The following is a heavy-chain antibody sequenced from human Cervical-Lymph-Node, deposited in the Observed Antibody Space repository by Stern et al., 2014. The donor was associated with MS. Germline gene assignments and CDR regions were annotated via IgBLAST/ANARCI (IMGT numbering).Heavy chain of an antibody. J-gene: IGHJ5*02. CDR1: GGTFSSYA. D-gene: IGHD4-17*01. CDR2: IILFFCTA. CDR3: ARGDYGDYRGWFDP. Sequence: QLVQSGAEVKKPGSSVKVSCKASGGTFSSYAISWVRQAPGQGLEWMGGIILFFCTANCEQKFQGRVAITADESTSTAYMELSSLRSEDTAVYYCARGDYGDYRGWFDPWGQGTLVTVSS. V-gene: IGHV1-69*01.